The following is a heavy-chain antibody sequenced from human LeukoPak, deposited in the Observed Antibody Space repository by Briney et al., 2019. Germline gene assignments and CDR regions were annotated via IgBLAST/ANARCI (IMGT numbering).Heavy chain of an antibody. CDR3: AREDSSSSNYYYYYMDV. V-gene: IGHV4-4*07. Sequence: IPSETLSLTCTASGGSISSYYWSWIRQPAGEGLEWLGRIYTSGGTNYNPSLKSRVPISVETSKKHFSLKLSSVTAADTAVYYCAREDSSSSNYYYYYMDVWGKGTTVTVSS. CDR2: IYTSGGT. D-gene: IGHD6-6*01. J-gene: IGHJ6*03. CDR1: GGSISSYY.